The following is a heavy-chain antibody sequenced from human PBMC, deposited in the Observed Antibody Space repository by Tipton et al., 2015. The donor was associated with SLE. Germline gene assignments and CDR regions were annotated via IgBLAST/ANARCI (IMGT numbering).Heavy chain of an antibody. CDR3: AKDGGSCRY. D-gene: IGHD3-10*01. J-gene: IGHJ4*02. V-gene: IGHV3-23*01. CDR2: ITGSGGST. Sequence: GSLRLSCAASGFTFSSYALTWVRQAPGKGLEWVSAITGSGGSTYDGDSVKGRFTISRDNSKNTLYLQMNSLRAEDTAVYYCAKDGGSCRYWGQGTLVTVSS. CDR1: GFTFSSYA.